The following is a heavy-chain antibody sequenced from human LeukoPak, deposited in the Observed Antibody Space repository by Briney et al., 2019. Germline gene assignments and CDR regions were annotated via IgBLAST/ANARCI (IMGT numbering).Heavy chain of an antibody. CDR2: IYPDDSDT. J-gene: IGHJ4*02. Sequence: GESLEISCKASGYSFTSYWIAWVRQMPGKGPEWMGIIYPDDSDTRYSPSFQGQVTTSADKAINTAYLQWNSLKASDTAMYYCARQADYNTLTGYHKGHLDYWGQGTLVTVSS. D-gene: IGHD3-9*01. V-gene: IGHV5-51*01. CDR1: GYSFTSYW. CDR3: ARQADYNTLTGYHKGHLDY.